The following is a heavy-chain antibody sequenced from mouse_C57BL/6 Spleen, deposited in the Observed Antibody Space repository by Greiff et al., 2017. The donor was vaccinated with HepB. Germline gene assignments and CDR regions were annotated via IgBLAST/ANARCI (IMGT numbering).Heavy chain of an antibody. V-gene: IGHV5-6*01. CDR3: ASPRDYYWYFDV. CDR1: GFTFSSYG. J-gene: IGHJ1*03. D-gene: IGHD2-4*01. CDR2: ISSGGSYT. Sequence: EVKLVDSGGDLVKPGGSLKLSCAASGFTFSSYGMSWVRQTPDKRLEWVATISSGGSYTYYPDSVKGRFTISRDNAKNTLYLQMSSLKSEDTAMYYCASPRDYYWYFDVWGTGTTVTVSS.